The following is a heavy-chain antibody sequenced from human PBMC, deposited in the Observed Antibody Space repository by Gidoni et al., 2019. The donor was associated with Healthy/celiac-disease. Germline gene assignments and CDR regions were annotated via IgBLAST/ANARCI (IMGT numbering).Heavy chain of an antibody. CDR2: IRSKANSYAT. CDR3: TRDVDTAMVKLFRYYYGMDV. Sequence: EVQLVESGGGLVQPGGSLKLSCAASGFTFSGSAMHWVRQDSGKGLEWVGRIRSKANSYATAYAASVKGRFTISRDDSKNTAYLQMNSLKTEDTAVYYCTRDVDTAMVKLFRYYYGMDVWGQGTTVTVSS. J-gene: IGHJ6*02. D-gene: IGHD5-18*01. V-gene: IGHV3-73*02. CDR1: GFTFSGSA.